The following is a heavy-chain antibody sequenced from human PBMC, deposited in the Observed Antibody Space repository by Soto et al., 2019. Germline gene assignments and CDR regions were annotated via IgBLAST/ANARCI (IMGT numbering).Heavy chain of an antibody. V-gene: IGHV3-30*01. CDR1: GFTFDTYG. CDR2: ISYEGSNT. CDR3: ARVTPGNNLYYFSGLDF. D-gene: IGHD1-1*01. Sequence: GGSLRLSCVASGFTFDTYGIHWVRQAPGKGLQWVALISYEGSNTYYADSVRGRFTISRDNSKNALYLQMNTLRPEDTGVYYCARVTPGNNLYYFSGLDFWGQGTSVTVS. J-gene: IGHJ6*02.